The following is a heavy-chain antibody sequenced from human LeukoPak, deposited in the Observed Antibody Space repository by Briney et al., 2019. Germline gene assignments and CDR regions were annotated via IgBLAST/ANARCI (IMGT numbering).Heavy chain of an antibody. CDR3: ARDGKAVAGAIYYYYGMDV. J-gene: IGHJ6*02. CDR2: IYSGGST. V-gene: IGHV3-66*01. CDR1: GFTVSSNY. D-gene: IGHD6-19*01. Sequence: GGSLRLSCAASGFTVSSNYMSWVRQAPGKGLEWVSVIYSGGSTYYADSVKGRFTISRDNSKNTLYPQMNSLRAEDTAVYYCARDGKAVAGAIYYYYGMDVWGQGTTVTVSS.